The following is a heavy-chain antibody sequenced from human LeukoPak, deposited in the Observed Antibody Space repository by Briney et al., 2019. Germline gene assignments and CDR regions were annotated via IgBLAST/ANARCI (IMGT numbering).Heavy chain of an antibody. D-gene: IGHD4/OR15-4a*01. CDR1: GFTFSSHA. CDR3: ANEEVPNDY. CDR2: ISISGDMT. Sequence: PGGSLRLSCAVSGFTFSSHAMSWVRQAPGKGLEWVSGISISGDMTYYADSVEGRFTISRDNSKNTVHLQMNNVRVEDTAVYLCANEEVPNDYWGQGTLVTVSS. V-gene: IGHV3-23*01. J-gene: IGHJ4*02.